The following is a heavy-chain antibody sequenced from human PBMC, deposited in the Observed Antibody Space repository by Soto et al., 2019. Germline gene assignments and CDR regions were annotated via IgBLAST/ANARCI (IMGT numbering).Heavy chain of an antibody. Sequence: SETLSLTCTVSGGSISSGGYYWSWIRQHPGTGLEWIGHISYSGSTYYNTSLKSRVTISVDTSRNQFSLIVNSVTAADTAVYYCARDPGGTDFAEWTYYFDYWGQGTLVTVSS. J-gene: IGHJ4*02. CDR2: ISYSGST. CDR3: ARDPGGTDFAEWTYYFDY. CDR1: GGSISSGGYY. D-gene: IGHD3-3*01. V-gene: IGHV4-31*03.